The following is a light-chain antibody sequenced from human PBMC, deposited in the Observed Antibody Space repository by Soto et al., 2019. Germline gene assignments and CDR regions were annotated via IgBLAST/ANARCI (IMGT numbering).Light chain of an antibody. CDR2: DAS. Sequence: EIVLTQSPGTRSLSPGERATLSGRPSQSVASSNLAWYRQKPGQTPRLLIYDASSRATGIPDRISGSGSGTDFTLTISRLEPEDFAVYYCQQYGSAPFTFGPGTKVDIK. V-gene: IGKV3-20*01. J-gene: IGKJ3*01. CDR3: QQYGSAPFT. CDR1: QSVASSN.